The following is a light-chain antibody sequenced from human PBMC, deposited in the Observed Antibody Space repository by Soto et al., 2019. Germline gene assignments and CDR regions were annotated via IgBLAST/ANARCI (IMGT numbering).Light chain of an antibody. CDR3: SSYTSSSTLRV. J-gene: IGLJ2*01. V-gene: IGLV2-14*01. CDR2: DVS. Sequence: QSVLTQPASVSGSPGQSITISCTGTSSDVGDYNYVSWYQQHPGKAPKLMIYDVSNRPSGVSNRFSGSKSGNMASLTISGLQAEDEADYYCSSYTSSSTLRVFGGGTKLTVL. CDR1: SSDVGDYNY.